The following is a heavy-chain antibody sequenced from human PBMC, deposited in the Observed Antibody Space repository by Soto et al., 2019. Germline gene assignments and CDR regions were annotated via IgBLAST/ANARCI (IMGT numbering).Heavy chain of an antibody. CDR1: GYTFTSYY. Sequence: GASVKVSCKASGYTFTSYYMHWVRQAPGQGLEWMGIINPSGGSTSYAQKFQGRVTMTRDMSTSTVYMELSSLRSEATAVYYCARDRITSFGVVTIQMGYFDYWGQGTLVTVFS. CDR3: ARDRITSFGVVTIQMGYFDY. J-gene: IGHJ4*02. V-gene: IGHV1-46*01. CDR2: INPSGGST. D-gene: IGHD3-3*01.